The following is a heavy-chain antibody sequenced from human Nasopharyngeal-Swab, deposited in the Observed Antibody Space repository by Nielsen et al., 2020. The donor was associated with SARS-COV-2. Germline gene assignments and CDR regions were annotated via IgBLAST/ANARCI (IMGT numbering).Heavy chain of an antibody. V-gene: IGHV4-59*01. D-gene: IGHD3/OR15-3a*01. CDR2: IYYSGST. CDR3: ARGWTGQYFLDY. Sequence: WLRPPPGKGLEWIGYIYYSGSTNYNPSLKSRVTISVDTSKNQFSLRLSSATAADTAVYFCARGWTGQYFLDYWGQGTLVTVSS. J-gene: IGHJ4*02.